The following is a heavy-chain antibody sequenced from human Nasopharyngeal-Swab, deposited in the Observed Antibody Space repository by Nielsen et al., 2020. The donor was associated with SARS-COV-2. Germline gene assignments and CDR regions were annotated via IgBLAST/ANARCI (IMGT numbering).Heavy chain of an antibody. V-gene: IGHV4-39*01. J-gene: IGHJ4*02. D-gene: IGHD3-22*01. CDR3: ARPGYDSSGYTSYFDY. CDR2: IYYSGST. Sequence: WIRQPPGKGLEWIGSIYYSGSTYYNPSLKSRVTISVDTSKNQFSLKLSSVTAADTAVHYCARPGYDSSGYTSYFDYWGQGTLVTVSS.